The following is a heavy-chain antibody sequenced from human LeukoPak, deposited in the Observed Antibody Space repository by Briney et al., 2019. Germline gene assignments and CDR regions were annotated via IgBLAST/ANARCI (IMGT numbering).Heavy chain of an antibody. V-gene: IGHV3-74*01. CDR3: ARDPDYYGSGSYIDY. CDR1: GFIFRNYW. CDR2: VNGDGSNT. D-gene: IGHD3-10*01. J-gene: IGHJ4*02. Sequence: GGSLRLSCAASGFIFRNYWMHWVRQAPGKGLVWVSRVNGDGSNTIYADSVKGRFTISRDNSKNTLYLQMNSLRAEDTAVYYCARDPDYYGSGSYIDYWGQGTLVTVSS.